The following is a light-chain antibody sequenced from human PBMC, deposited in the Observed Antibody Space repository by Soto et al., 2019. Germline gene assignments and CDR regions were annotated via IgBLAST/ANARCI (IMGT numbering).Light chain of an antibody. Sequence: EIVLTQSPGTLSLFPGGRATLSRRASQSIRSNYVAWYQQKPGQGPRLLIYGASSRATGIPDRFSGSGSGTDFTLIISRLEPEDFAMYYCQQYGSSPRTFGQGTKVDIK. V-gene: IGKV3-20*01. J-gene: IGKJ1*01. CDR2: GAS. CDR1: QSIRSNY. CDR3: QQYGSSPRT.